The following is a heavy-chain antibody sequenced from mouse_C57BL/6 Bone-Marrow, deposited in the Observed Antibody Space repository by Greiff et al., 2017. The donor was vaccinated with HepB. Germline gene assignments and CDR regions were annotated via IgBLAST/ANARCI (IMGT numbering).Heavy chain of an antibody. V-gene: IGHV1-80*01. CDR1: GYAFSSYW. J-gene: IGHJ2*01. Sequence: QVQLKQSGAELVKPGASVKISCKASGYAFSSYWMNWVKQRPGKGLEWIGQIYPGDGDTNYNGKFKGKATLTADKSSSTAYMQLSSLTSEDSAVYFCARELNYGNYVDYFDYWGQGTTLTVSS. CDR2: IYPGDGDT. D-gene: IGHD2-1*01. CDR3: ARELNYGNYVDYFDY.